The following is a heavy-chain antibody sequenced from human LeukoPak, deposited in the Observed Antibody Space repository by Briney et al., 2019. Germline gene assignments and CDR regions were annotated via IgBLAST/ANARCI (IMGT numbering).Heavy chain of an antibody. CDR3: ARIAMPGH. CDR1: GYTFTNYA. D-gene: IGHD2-2*01. CDR2: VATYNGNT. Sequence: ASVKVSCKASGYTFTNYAISWVRQAPGQGLEWMGWVATYNGNTNYAQRLQGRVTMTTDTSTNTAYMEVRSLRSDDTAVYYCARIAMPGHCGQGTLVTVSS. V-gene: IGHV1-18*01. J-gene: IGHJ4*02.